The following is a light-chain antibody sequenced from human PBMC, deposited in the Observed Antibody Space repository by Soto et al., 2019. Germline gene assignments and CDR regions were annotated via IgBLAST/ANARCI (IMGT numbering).Light chain of an antibody. Sequence: EIVLTQSPPTLSLSPGERATRSCRASQSINHYLAWYQQKPGQAPRLLIYDASNRATGIPARFSGSGSGTHFTLAISSLEPEDFAVYYCHQRTNWPLTFGQGIRLEIQ. CDR1: QSINHY. J-gene: IGKJ5*01. CDR2: DAS. V-gene: IGKV3-11*01. CDR3: HQRTNWPLT.